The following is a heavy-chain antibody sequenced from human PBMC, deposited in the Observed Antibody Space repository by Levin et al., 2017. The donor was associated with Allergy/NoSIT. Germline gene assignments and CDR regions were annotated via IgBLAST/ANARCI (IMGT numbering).Heavy chain of an antibody. CDR2: ITGGGSDT. CDR3: AKKQAGTTGFSFDV. D-gene: IGHD6-19*01. CDR1: GFAFGDYA. J-gene: IGHJ3*01. V-gene: IGHV3-23*01. Sequence: QSGGSLRLSCAASGFAFGDYAMTWVRQAPGKGLEWVSDITGGGSDTWYGDSVKGRFTVSRDNSNDMLYLELNSLRVEDTGIYYCAKKQAGTTGFSFDVWGQGTTVTVSS.